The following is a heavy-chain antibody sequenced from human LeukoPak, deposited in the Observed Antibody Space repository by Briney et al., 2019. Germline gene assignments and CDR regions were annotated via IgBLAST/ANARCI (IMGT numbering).Heavy chain of an antibody. J-gene: IGHJ4*02. Sequence: GGSLRLSCAASGFTFSSYSMNWVRQAPGKGLEWVSSTSSSSSYIYYADSVKGRFTISRDNAKNSLYLQMNSLRAEDTAVYYCARGRGWYQGDYWGQGTLVTVSS. CDR1: GFTFSSYS. CDR2: TSSSSSYI. D-gene: IGHD6-19*01. V-gene: IGHV3-21*01. CDR3: ARGRGWYQGDY.